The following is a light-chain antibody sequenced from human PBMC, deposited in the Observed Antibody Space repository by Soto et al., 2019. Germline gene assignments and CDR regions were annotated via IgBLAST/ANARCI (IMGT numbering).Light chain of an antibody. CDR3: RSYAGSNNFRV. J-gene: IGLJ1*01. V-gene: IGLV2-8*01. CDR2: EVS. CDR1: SSDVGGYNY. Sequence: QSALTQPPSASGSPGQSVTISCTGTSSDVGGYNYVSWYQQHPGKAPKLMIYEVSKRPSGVPDRFSGSKSGNTASLTVSGLQAEDEADYYCRSYAGSNNFRVFGTGTRSPS.